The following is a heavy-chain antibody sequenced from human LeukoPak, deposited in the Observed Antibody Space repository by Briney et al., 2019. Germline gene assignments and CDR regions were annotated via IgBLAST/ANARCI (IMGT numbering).Heavy chain of an antibody. CDR1: GYTFSGYY. V-gene: IGHV1-2*02. D-gene: IGHD6-13*01. CDR3: ARGYPLSTTAAGTYFQH. Sequence: GASVKVSCKASGYTFSGYYMHWVRQAPRQGLEWMGWINPNSGGTNYAQKFQGRVTMTRDTSISTAYMELSRLRSDDTAVYYCARGYPLSTTAAGTYFQHWGQGTLVTVSS. CDR2: INPNSGGT. J-gene: IGHJ1*01.